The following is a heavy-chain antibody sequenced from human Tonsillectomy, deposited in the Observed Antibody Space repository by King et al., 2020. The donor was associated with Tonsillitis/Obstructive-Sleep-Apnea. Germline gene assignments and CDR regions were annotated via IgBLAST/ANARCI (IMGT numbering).Heavy chain of an antibody. V-gene: IGHV4-4*07. CDR1: GGSISTYY. J-gene: IGHJ4*02. D-gene: IGHD3-10*01. CDR2: IYTSGST. Sequence: LQLQESGPGLVKPSETLSLTCTVSGGSISTYYWSWIRQPAGKGLEWIGRIYTSGSTNYNPSLKSRVTMSVDTTKNQFSLKLSSVTAADTALYYCARGEWFGDLLYYFDYWGQGTLVTVSS. CDR3: ARGEWFGDLLYYFDY.